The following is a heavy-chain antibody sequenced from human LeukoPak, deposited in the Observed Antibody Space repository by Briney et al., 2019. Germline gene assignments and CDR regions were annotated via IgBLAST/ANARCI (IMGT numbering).Heavy chain of an antibody. CDR2: INPFSGGT. CDR3: ARGGYDLDY. J-gene: IGHJ4*02. D-gene: IGHD3-22*01. CDR1: GYSFTDYY. V-gene: IGHV1-2*04. Sequence: ASVKVSCKASGYSFTDYYIHWVRQAPGQGPEWMGWINPFSGGTKYAQKFQGWVTMTRDTSISTAYMELSRLTSDDTAVYYCARGGYDLDYWGQGTLVTVSS.